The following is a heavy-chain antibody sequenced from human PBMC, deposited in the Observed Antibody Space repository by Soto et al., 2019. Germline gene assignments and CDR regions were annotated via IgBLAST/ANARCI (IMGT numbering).Heavy chain of an antibody. CDR2: IKGDGSET. V-gene: IGHV3-74*01. CDR3: LRGNSGYGNFDY. J-gene: IGHJ4*02. CDR1: GFTFSSYW. Sequence: GGSLRLSCAASGFTFSSYWMNWVRQAPGKGLVWVSRIKGDGSETNYADSVKGRFTISRDNAKNTLYLQLNSLRAEDTAVYYCLRGNSGYGNFDYWGQGTRVTVSS. D-gene: IGHD5-12*01.